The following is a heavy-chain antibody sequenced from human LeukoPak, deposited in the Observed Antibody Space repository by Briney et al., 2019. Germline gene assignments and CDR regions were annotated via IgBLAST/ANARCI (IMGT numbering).Heavy chain of an antibody. D-gene: IGHD2-15*01. Sequence: GGSLRLSCAASGFTFSSYAMSWVRQAPGKGLEWVAVISYDGSNKYYADSVKGRFTISRDNSKNTLYLQMNSLRAEDTAVYYCAKDGGGYCSGGSCYPGRLDYWGQGTLVTVSS. CDR2: ISYDGSNK. CDR1: GFTFSSYA. V-gene: IGHV3-30*18. CDR3: AKDGGGYCSGGSCYPGRLDY. J-gene: IGHJ4*02.